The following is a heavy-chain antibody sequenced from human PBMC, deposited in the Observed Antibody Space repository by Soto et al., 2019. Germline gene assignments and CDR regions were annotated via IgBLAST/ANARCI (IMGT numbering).Heavy chain of an antibody. Sequence: GGSLRLSCAASGFTFSVYGMTWVRQAPGKGLEWVSSITSSSSSKYYADSLNGRFTIARDNGKNSLYLQTNSLRVEDTAVYYCAGGRGTNYYYYYMDVWGKGTTVTVSS. CDR1: GFTFSVYG. CDR2: ITSSSSSK. CDR3: AGGRGTNYYYYYMDV. J-gene: IGHJ6*03. V-gene: IGHV3-21*01.